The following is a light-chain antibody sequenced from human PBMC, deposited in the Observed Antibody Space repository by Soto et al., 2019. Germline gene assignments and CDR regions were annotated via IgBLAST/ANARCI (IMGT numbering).Light chain of an antibody. Sequence: EIVMTQSPATVSLSPGERATLSCRASQTLSSRHLAWYQQKPGQAPRLLIYGASSRATGIPDRFSGSGSGTDFTLTISRLEPEDFAVYYCQQYGSSPDTFGQGTLLEIK. CDR2: GAS. J-gene: IGKJ5*01. CDR1: QTLSSRH. CDR3: QQYGSSPDT. V-gene: IGKV3-20*01.